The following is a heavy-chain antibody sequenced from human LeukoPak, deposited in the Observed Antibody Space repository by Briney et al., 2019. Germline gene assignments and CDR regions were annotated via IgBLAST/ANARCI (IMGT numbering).Heavy chain of an antibody. CDR1: GGSISSYY. CDR2: IYYSGST. J-gene: IGHJ6*02. CDR3: ARDFSGWPPYGMDV. Sequence: SETLSLTCTVSGGSISSYYWSWIRQPPGKGLEWIGYIYYSGSTNYNPSLKSRVTISVDTSKNQFSLKLSSVTAADTAVYYCARDFSGWPPYGMDVWGQGTTVTVSS. D-gene: IGHD6-19*01. V-gene: IGHV4-59*01.